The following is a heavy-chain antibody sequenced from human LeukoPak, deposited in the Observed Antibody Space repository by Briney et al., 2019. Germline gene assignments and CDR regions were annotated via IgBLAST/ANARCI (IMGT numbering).Heavy chain of an antibody. CDR1: GYTFTGYY. D-gene: IGHD3-16*02. Sequence: ASVKVSCKASGYTFTGYYMHWVRQAPGQGLEWMGWINPNSGGTNYAQKFQGRVTMTRDTSISTAYMELSRLRSDDTAVYYCARAREGYLDFLGAFDIWGQGTMVTVSS. CDR2: INPNSGGT. J-gene: IGHJ3*02. CDR3: ARAREGYLDFLGAFDI. V-gene: IGHV1-2*02.